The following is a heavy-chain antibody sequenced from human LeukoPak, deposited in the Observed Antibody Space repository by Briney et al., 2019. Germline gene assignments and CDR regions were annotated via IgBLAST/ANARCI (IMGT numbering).Heavy chain of an antibody. CDR3: AKDNQLRLGELSPLYFDY. D-gene: IGHD3-16*02. Sequence: GGSLRLSCAASGFTFSSYGMHWVRQAPGKGLEWVAFIRYDGSNKYYADSVKGRFTISRDNSKNTLYLQMNSLRAEDTAVYYCAKDNQLRLGELSPLYFDYWGQGTLVTVSS. J-gene: IGHJ4*02. CDR2: IRYDGSNK. V-gene: IGHV3-30*02. CDR1: GFTFSSYG.